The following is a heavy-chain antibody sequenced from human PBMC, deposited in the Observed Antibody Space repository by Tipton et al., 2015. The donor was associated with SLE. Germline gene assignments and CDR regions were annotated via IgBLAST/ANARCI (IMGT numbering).Heavy chain of an antibody. J-gene: IGHJ5*02. CDR2: IYASGST. CDR3: ARSDYYPDEDWFDP. V-gene: IGHV4-61*02. D-gene: IGHD3-22*01. CDR1: DGSISSRSYY. Sequence: TLSLTCTVSDGSISSRSYYWNWIRQPSGKGLEWIGRIYASGSTNYNPSLKSRVTISVDTSKNQFSLKLNPVTAADSAVYYCARSDYYPDEDWFDPWGQGTLVTVSS.